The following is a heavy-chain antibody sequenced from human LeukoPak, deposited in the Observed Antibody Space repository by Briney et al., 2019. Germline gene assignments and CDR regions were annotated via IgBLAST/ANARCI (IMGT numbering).Heavy chain of an antibody. CDR3: AKPPPGDTMVRGVIITGAFDI. D-gene: IGHD3-10*01. J-gene: IGHJ3*02. CDR1: GFTFSSYA. CDR2: ISGSGGST. V-gene: IGHV3-23*01. Sequence: GGSLRLSCAASGFTFSSYAMSWVRQAPGKGLEWVSAISGSGGSTYYADSVKGRFTISRDNSKNTLYLQMNSLRAEDTAVYYCAKPPPGDTMVRGVIITGAFDIWGQGTMVTVSS.